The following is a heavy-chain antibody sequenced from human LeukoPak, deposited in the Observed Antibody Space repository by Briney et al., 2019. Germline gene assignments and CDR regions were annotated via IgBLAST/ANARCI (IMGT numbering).Heavy chain of an antibody. V-gene: IGHV4-59*01. CDR3: ARVGGSYPTYNWFDP. CDR2: IYYSGST. Sequence: PSETLSLTCAVYGGSFSGYYWSWIRQPPGKGLEWIGYIYYSGSTNYNPSLKSRVTISVDTSKNQFSLKLSSVTAADTAVYYCARVGGSYPTYNWFDPWGQGTLVTVSS. CDR1: GGSFSGYY. D-gene: IGHD1-26*01. J-gene: IGHJ5*02.